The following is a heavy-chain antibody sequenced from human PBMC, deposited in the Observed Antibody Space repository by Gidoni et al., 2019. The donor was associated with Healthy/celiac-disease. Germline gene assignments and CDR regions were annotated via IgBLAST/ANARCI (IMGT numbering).Heavy chain of an antibody. CDR2: ISYDGSNK. D-gene: IGHD2-8*01. Sequence: QVQLVESGGGVVQPGRSLRLSCAASGFTFSSHGMHWVRQATGKGLEWVAVISYDGSNKYYADSVKGRFTISRDNSKNTLYLQMNSLRAEDTAVYYCARSMGHCTNGVCYRAGGWFDPWGQGTLVTVSS. J-gene: IGHJ5*02. CDR1: GFTFSSHG. V-gene: IGHV3-30*03. CDR3: ARSMGHCTNGVCYRAGGWFDP.